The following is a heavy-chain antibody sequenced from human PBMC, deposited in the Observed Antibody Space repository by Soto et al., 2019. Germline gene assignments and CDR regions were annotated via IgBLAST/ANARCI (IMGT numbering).Heavy chain of an antibody. CDR3: ARERGSGWTFDY. CDR1: GFTFSGSA. CDR2: IRDKANSYAT. V-gene: IGHV3-73*01. Sequence: LRLSCAASGFTFSGSAMHWVRQASGKGLEWVGRIRDKANSYATAYTASVKGRFTISRDDSKNTAYLQMNSLKTEDTAVYYCARERGSGWTFDYWGQGTLVTSP. D-gene: IGHD6-19*01. J-gene: IGHJ4*02.